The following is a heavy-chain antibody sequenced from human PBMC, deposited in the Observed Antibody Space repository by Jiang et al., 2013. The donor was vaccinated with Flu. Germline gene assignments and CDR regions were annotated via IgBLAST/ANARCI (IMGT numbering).Heavy chain of an antibody. J-gene: IGHJ5*02. Sequence: SGAEVKKPGESLKISCKGSGYRFTRYWIGWVRQMPGTAPEWMGIIYPDDSDTRYSPSFQGQVTISADKSISTAYLQWSSLEASDTAMYYCATVSGYCSGGSCYYYFNPWGQGTLVTVSS. V-gene: IGHV5-51*03. CDR1: GYRFTRYW. CDR3: ATVSGYCSGGSCYYYFNP. D-gene: IGHD2-15*01. CDR2: IYPDDSDT.